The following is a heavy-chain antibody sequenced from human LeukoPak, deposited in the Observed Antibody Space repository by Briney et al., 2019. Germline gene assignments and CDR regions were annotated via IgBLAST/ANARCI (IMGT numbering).Heavy chain of an antibody. J-gene: IGHJ3*01. CDR1: GFTFSSYG. CDR2: IWYDGSNT. Sequence: GRSLRLSCAASGFTFSSYGMHWVRQAPGKGLEWVAMIWYDGSNTYYADSVKGRFTISRDNSKNTLSLQMNSLRVEDTAIYYCAKDIQLSTWGLGTMVTVSS. CDR3: AKDIQLST. V-gene: IGHV3-33*06. D-gene: IGHD5-24*01.